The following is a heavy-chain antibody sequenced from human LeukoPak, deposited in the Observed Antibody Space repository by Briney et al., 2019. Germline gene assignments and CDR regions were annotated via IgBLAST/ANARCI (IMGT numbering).Heavy chain of an antibody. V-gene: IGHV4-39*07. Sequence: PSETLSLTCTVSGGSISSSSYYWGWIRQPPGKGLEWIGSIYYSGSTYYNPSLKSRVTISVDTSKNQFSLKLSSVTAADTAVYYCARDRRGYGSGSWYYFDYWGQGTLVTVSS. CDR2: IYYSGST. CDR1: GGSISSSSYY. CDR3: ARDRRGYGSGSWYYFDY. D-gene: IGHD3-10*01. J-gene: IGHJ4*02.